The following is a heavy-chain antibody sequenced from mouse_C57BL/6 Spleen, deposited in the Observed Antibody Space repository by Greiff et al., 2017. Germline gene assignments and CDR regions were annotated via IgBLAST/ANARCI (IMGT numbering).Heavy chain of an antibody. Sequence: EVQRVESGGDLVKPGGSLKLSCAASGFTFSSYGMSWVRQTPDKRLEWVATISSGGSCTYYPDSVKGRFNISRDNAKKTLSLKMSSLKSEDTAMYYCASIYYDYAAGYFDVWGTGTTVTVSS. J-gene: IGHJ1*03. V-gene: IGHV5-6*01. CDR2: ISSGGSCT. CDR1: GFTFSSYG. CDR3: ASIYYDYAAGYFDV. D-gene: IGHD2-4*01.